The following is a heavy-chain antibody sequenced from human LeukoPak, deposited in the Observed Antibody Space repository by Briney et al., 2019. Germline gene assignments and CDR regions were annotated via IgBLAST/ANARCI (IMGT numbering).Heavy chain of an antibody. J-gene: IGHJ1*01. CDR3: ARDVGYCSGGSCYPTEYFQH. V-gene: IGHV1-18*01. D-gene: IGHD2-15*01. CDR1: GGTFSSYA. Sequence: ASVKVSCKASGGTFSSYAISWVRQAPGQGLEWMGWISAYNGNTYYAQKLQGRVTMTTDTSTSTAYMELRSLRSDDTAVYYCARDVGYCSGGSCYPTEYFQHWGQGTLVTVSS. CDR2: ISAYNGNT.